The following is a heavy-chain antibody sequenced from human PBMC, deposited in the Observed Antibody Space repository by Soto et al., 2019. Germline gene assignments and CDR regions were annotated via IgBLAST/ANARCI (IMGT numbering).Heavy chain of an antibody. CDR2: ISYDGSNK. Sequence: GGSLRLSCAASGFTFSSYAMHWVRQAPGKGLEWVAVISYDGSNKYYADSVKGRFTISRDNSKNTLYLQMNSLRAEDTAVYYCARDVTDNEAVPEYYHYYYGMDVWGQGTTVTVSS. J-gene: IGHJ6*02. D-gene: IGHD6-19*01. CDR3: ARDVTDNEAVPEYYHYYYGMDV. CDR1: GFTFSSYA. V-gene: IGHV3-30-3*01.